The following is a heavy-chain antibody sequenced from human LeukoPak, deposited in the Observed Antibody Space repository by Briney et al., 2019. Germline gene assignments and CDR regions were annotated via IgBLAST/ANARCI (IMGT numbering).Heavy chain of an antibody. CDR3: ARDEYSSGWYEGYYYYGMDV. J-gene: IGHJ6*02. Sequence: SVKVSFKASGGTFSSYAISWVRQAPGQGLEWMGRIIPILGIANYAQKFQGRVTITADKSTSTAYMELSSLRSEDTAVYYCARDEYSSGWYEGYYYYGMDVWGQGTTVTVSS. V-gene: IGHV1-69*04. CDR2: IIPILGIA. CDR1: GGTFSSYA. D-gene: IGHD6-19*01.